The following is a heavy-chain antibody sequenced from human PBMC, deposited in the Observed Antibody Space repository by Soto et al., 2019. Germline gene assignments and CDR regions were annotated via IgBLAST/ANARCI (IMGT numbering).Heavy chain of an antibody. J-gene: IGHJ5*02. Sequence: ESWGGLVQPGGSLRLSCAASGFTFSSNSMNWVRQAPGKGLEWISYISSSSSTIYADSVKGRFTISRDNAKNSLYLQMNSLRDEDTAVYYCARVIWSGHLTSDLWGQGTLVTVSS. CDR1: GFTFSSNS. V-gene: IGHV3-48*02. CDR2: ISSSSSTI. CDR3: ARVIWSGHLTSDL. D-gene: IGHD3-3*01.